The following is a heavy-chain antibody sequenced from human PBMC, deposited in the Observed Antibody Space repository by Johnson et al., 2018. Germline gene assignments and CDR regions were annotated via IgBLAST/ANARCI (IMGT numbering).Heavy chain of an antibody. J-gene: IGHJ3*02. CDR3: ARGGDGSGGSCYSFVAFDI. D-gene: IGHD2-15*01. Sequence: EVQLVEAGEGLVQPGGSLRLSCAASGFTFSNYAMHWVRQAPGKGLEYVSAISSNGGSTYYADSVKGRFTISRYNSKNTLYLQMGSLRAEDMAVYYCARGGDGSGGSCYSFVAFDIWGQGTMVTVSS. CDR2: ISSNGGST. CDR1: GFTFSNYA. V-gene: IGHV3-64*02.